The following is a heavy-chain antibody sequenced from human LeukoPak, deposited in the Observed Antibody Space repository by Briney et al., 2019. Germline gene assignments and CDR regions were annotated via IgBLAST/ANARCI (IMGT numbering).Heavy chain of an antibody. V-gene: IGHV1-18*01. Sequence: ASVKVSCKASGYPFTSYGISWVRQAPGQGLEWMGWISAYNGNTNYAQKLQGRVTMTTDTSTSTAYMELRSLRSDDTAVYYCARDHARDYYDSSGYLNPVDYWGQGTLVTVSS. CDR3: ARDHARDYYDSSGYLNPVDY. D-gene: IGHD3-22*01. CDR1: GYPFTSYG. CDR2: ISAYNGNT. J-gene: IGHJ4*02.